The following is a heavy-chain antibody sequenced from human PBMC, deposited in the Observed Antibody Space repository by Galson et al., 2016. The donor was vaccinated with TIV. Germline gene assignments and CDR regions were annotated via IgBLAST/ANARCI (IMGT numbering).Heavy chain of an antibody. J-gene: IGHJ4*02. D-gene: IGHD4-17*01. Sequence: QSGAEVTKPGTSVKVSCKASGYTFTSYYMHWVRQAPGQGPEWMGVINTSGGSTSYAEKFQGRVTMTRDTSTRTVYMELSSLRSEDTAVYYCVRGYGDHDYWGQGTLVTVSS. CDR3: VRGYGDHDY. CDR1: GYTFTSYY. V-gene: IGHV1-46*01. CDR2: INTSGGST.